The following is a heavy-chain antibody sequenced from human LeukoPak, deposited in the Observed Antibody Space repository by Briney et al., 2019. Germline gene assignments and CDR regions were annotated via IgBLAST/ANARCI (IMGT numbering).Heavy chain of an antibody. D-gene: IGHD2-2*01. V-gene: IGHV3-7*01. J-gene: IGHJ4*02. Sequence: PGGSLRLSCAASGFIFSNYWMTWVRQAPGKGLEWVANIKPDGTEKNYADSLRGRFTISRDNARNSLYLQMSSLRAEDTAVYYCARDPPLGSCSTISCPHLDYWGQGTLVTVSS. CDR1: GFIFSNYW. CDR3: ARDPPLGSCSTISCPHLDY. CDR2: IKPDGTEK.